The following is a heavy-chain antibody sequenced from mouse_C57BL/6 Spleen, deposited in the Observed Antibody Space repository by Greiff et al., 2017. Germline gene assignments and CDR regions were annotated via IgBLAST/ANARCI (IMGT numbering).Heavy chain of an antibody. CDR1: GFTFSDYG. D-gene: IGHD2-1*01. J-gene: IGHJ4*01. Sequence: EVKLMESGGGLVKPGGSLKLSCAASGFTFSDYGMHWVRQAPEKGLEWVAYISSGSSTIYYADTVKGRFTISRDNAKNTLFLQMTSLRSEDTAMYYCASLLSLYAMDYWGQGTSVTVSS. CDR2: ISSGSSTI. CDR3: ASLLSLYAMDY. V-gene: IGHV5-17*01.